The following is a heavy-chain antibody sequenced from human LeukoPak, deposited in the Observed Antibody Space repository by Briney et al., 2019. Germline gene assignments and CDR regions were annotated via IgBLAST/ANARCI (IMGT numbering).Heavy chain of an antibody. D-gene: IGHD3-9*01. V-gene: IGHV3-48*03. CDR1: GFTFSSYE. Sequence: GGSLRLSCAASGFTFSSYEMNWVREAPGKGLEWVAHISSGGNVEYYLDSVRGRFTMSRDNANSLLFLQMNSLRAEDTAVYYCARDTLNGPFVISLDYWGQGALVAVSS. J-gene: IGHJ4*02. CDR2: ISSGGNVE. CDR3: ARDTLNGPFVISLDY.